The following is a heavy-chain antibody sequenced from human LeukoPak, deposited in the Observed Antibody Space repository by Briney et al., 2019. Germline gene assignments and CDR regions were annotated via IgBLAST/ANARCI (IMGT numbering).Heavy chain of an antibody. D-gene: IGHD5-24*01. V-gene: IGHV3-21*01. CDR1: GFTFSSYA. CDR2: ISSRSSYT. J-gene: IGHJ4*02. CDR3: ARDGRMATTDTEQFDY. Sequence: GGSLRLSCAASGFTFSSYAMSWVRQAPGKGLEWVSSISSRSSYTYHADSVKGRFTISRDNAKNSLYLQMNSLRAEDTAVYYCARDGRMATTDTEQFDYWGQGTLVTVSS.